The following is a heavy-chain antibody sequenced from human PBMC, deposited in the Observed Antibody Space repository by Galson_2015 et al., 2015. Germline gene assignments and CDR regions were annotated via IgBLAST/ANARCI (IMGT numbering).Heavy chain of an antibody. D-gene: IGHD3-3*01. J-gene: IGHJ5*02. Sequence: SLRLSCAASGFTFSSYEMNWVRQAPGKGLEWVSYISSSGSTIYYADSVKGRFTISRDNAKNSLYLQMNSLRAEDTAVYYCASSITIFSYNWFDPWGQGTLVTVSS. CDR3: ASSITIFSYNWFDP. CDR1: GFTFSSYE. V-gene: IGHV3-48*03. CDR2: ISSSGSTI.